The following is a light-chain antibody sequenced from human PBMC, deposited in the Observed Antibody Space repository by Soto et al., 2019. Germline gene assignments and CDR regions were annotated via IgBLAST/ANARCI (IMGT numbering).Light chain of an antibody. CDR3: QQYTTSPFT. V-gene: IGKV3-20*01. CDR2: GAS. CDR1: QSVGSNY. J-gene: IGKJ3*01. Sequence: EIVLTQSPGTLSLSPGERATLYCRASQSVGSNYLAWYQQKPRQAPRVLIYGASSRATGIPDRFSGSGAGEDFTLIISRLEPEDFAEYYCQQYTTSPFTFGPGTKVDIK.